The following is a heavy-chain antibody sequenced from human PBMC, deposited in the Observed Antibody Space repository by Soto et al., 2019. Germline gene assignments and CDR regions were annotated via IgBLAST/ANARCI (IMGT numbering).Heavy chain of an antibody. CDR3: VSRKVGDVFDI. V-gene: IGHV4-30-2*01. J-gene: IGHJ4*02. CDR1: GDSMTSLSSS. CDR2: IYQNGNT. Sequence: SETLSLTCIVSGDSMTSLSSSWTWFRQPPRKSLEWIGYIYQNGNTYYNPSVKGRVTISVDRSKTKFSLSLQPVTAADTAVYFCVSRKVGDVFDIWGPGNPGHRLL. D-gene: IGHD1-26*01.